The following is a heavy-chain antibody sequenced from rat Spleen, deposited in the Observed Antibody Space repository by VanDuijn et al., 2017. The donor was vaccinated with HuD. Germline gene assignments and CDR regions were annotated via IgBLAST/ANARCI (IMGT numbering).Heavy chain of an antibody. J-gene: IGHJ2*01. CDR1: GFSLISNS. CDR2: IWGNGNT. D-gene: IGHD4-1*01. CDR3: ARALNT. V-gene: IGHV2-13*01. Sequence: QVQLKESGPGLVQPSQTLSLTCNVSGFSLISNSVHWVRQPPGKGLEWMGVIWGNGNTNYNSVFKSRLSISRDTSKSQVFLKMSSLQTEDTATYYCARALNTWGQGVMVTVSS.